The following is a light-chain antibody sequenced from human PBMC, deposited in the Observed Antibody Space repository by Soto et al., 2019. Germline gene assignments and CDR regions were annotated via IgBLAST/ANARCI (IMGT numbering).Light chain of an antibody. CDR3: QQSYKMPS. V-gene: IGKV3-11*01. CDR1: QSVSSY. CDR2: GAF. J-gene: IGKJ5*01. Sequence: EIVLTQSPATLSLSPGERATLSCRASQSVSSYLAWHQQKPGQAPRLLIYGAFNRATGIPARFSGSGSGTEFTLTISSLEPEDFGTYYCQQSYKMPSFGQGTRLEIK.